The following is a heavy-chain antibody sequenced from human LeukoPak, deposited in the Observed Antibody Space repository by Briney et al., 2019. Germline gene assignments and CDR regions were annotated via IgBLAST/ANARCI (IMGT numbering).Heavy chain of an antibody. D-gene: IGHD4-17*01. CDR2: IYYSGST. V-gene: IGHV4-59*01. CDR1: GGSISSYY. CDR3: ARYGDYVLSY. Sequence: SETLSLTCTVSGGSISSYYWSWIWQPPGKGLEWIGYIYYSGSTNYNPSLKSRVTISVDTSKNQFSLKLSSVTAADTAVYYCARYGDYVLSYWGQGTLVTVSS. J-gene: IGHJ4*02.